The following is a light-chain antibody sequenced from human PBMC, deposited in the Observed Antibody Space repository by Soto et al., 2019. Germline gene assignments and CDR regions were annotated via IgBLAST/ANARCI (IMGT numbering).Light chain of an antibody. Sequence: QSALTQPASVSGSPGQSITISCTGTSSDVGGYNYVSWYRQHPGKAPKLMIYEVSNRPSGVSDRFSGSKSDNTASLTISGLQADDEADYYCSSYTSSTTLVVFVGGTKLTVL. CDR2: EVS. J-gene: IGLJ2*01. CDR3: SSYTSSTTLVV. V-gene: IGLV2-14*01. CDR1: SSDVGGYNY.